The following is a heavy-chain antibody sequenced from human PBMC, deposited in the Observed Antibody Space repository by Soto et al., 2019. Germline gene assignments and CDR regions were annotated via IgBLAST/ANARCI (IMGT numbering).Heavy chain of an antibody. D-gene: IGHD2-2*01. J-gene: IGHJ4*02. V-gene: IGHV3-21*01. CDR2: ISSSSSYI. Sequence: GGSLRLSCAASGFTFISYSMNWVRQAPGKGLEWVSSISSSSSYIYYADSVKGRFTISRDNAKNSLYLQMNSLRAEDTAVYYCARGPIVVVPAAISFLDYWGQGTLVTVSS. CDR3: ARGPIVVVPAAISFLDY. CDR1: GFTFISYS.